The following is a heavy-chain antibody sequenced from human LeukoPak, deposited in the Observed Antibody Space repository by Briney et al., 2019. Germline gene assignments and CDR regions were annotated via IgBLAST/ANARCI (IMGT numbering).Heavy chain of an antibody. D-gene: IGHD2/OR15-2a*01. CDR3: ARPTSKLGSFDY. Sequence: SETLSLTCTVSGGSISSSNYYWGWIRQPPGKELEWIGTIYYSGSTYYNPSLKSRITISVDTSKNQFSLKMRSVTAADTAVYYCARPTSKLGSFDYWGQGTLVTVSS. V-gene: IGHV4-39*01. CDR1: GGSISSSNYY. J-gene: IGHJ4*02. CDR2: IYYSGST.